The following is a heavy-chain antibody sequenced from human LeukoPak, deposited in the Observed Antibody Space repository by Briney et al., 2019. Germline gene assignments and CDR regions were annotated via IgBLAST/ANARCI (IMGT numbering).Heavy chain of an antibody. CDR1: GGSISSSNW. CDR2: IYHSGST. D-gene: IGHD3-22*01. CDR3: ASFPADSSGYYPYYYYYMDV. V-gene: IGHV4-4*02. J-gene: IGHJ6*03. Sequence: SETLSLTCAVSGGSISSSNWWSWVRQPPGKGLEWIGYIYHSGSTYYNPSLKSRVTISVDRSKNQFSLKLSSVTAADTAVYYCASFPADSSGYYPYYYYYMDVWGKGTTVTVSS.